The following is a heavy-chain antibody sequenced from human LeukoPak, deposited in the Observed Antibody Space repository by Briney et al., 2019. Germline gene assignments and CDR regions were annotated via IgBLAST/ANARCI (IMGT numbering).Heavy chain of an antibody. CDR2: ISSSGSTI. J-gene: IGHJ4*02. CDR1: GFTFSDYY. Sequence: PGGSLRLSCAASGFTFSDYYMSWIRRAPGRGLEWVSYISSSGSTIYYADSVKGRFTPSTDNAKNSLYLQMTTLRAEATAVYYCSRTYDSGSYFDYWGQGTLVTVSS. CDR3: SRTYDSGSYFDY. D-gene: IGHD3-10*01. V-gene: IGHV3-11*01.